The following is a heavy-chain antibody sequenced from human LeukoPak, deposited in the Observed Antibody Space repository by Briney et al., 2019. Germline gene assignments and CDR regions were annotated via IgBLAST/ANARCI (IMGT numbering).Heavy chain of an antibody. Sequence: SSETLSLTCAVYGGSFSGYYWSWIRQPPGKGLEWIGEINHSGSTNYNPSLKSRVTISVDTSKNQFSLKLSSVTAADTAVHYCARGPGVVPAAMDYWFDPWGQGTLVTVSS. D-gene: IGHD2-2*01. V-gene: IGHV4-34*01. J-gene: IGHJ5*02. CDR1: GGSFSGYY. CDR2: INHSGST. CDR3: ARGPGVVPAAMDYWFDP.